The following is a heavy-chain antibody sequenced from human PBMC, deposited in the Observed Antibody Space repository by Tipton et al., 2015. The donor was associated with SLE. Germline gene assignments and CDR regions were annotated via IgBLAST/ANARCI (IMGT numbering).Heavy chain of an antibody. CDR3: AARDYYFDS. D-gene: IGHD5-24*01. J-gene: IGHJ4*02. CDR1: GFTFSSYA. V-gene: IGHV3-23*01. Sequence: SLRLSCAASGFTFSSYAMSWVRQAPGKGLEWVSAISGSGGSTYYADSVKGRFTISRDNSKNSLYLQMNSLRDEDTAVYYCAARDYYFDSWGQGTLVTVSS. CDR2: ISGSGGST.